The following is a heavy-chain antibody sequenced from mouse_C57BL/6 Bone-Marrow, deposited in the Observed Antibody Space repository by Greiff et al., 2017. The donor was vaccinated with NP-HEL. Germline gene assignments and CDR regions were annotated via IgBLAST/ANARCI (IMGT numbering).Heavy chain of an antibody. CDR3: ARGPFAY. Sequence: QVQLKQSGADLVRPGTSVKVSCKASGYAFTNYLIEWVKQRPGQGLEWIGVINPGSGGTNYNEKFKGKATLTADKSSSTAYMQLSSLTSEDSAVYFCARGPFAYWGQGTLVTVSA. CDR1: GYAFTNYL. V-gene: IGHV1-54*01. J-gene: IGHJ3*01. CDR2: INPGSGGT.